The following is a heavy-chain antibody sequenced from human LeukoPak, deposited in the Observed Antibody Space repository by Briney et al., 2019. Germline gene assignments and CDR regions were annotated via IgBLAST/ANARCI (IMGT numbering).Heavy chain of an antibody. J-gene: IGHJ4*02. CDR3: ARQGYGDYYDY. V-gene: IGHV4-59*08. Sequence: SETLSLTCTVSGGSISSYYWSWIRQPPGKGLEWIGYIYYSGSTNYNPSLKSRVTISVDTSKNQFSLKLSSVTAADTAVYYCARQGYGDYYDYWGQGTLVTVSS. D-gene: IGHD4-17*01. CDR1: GGSISSYY. CDR2: IYYSGST.